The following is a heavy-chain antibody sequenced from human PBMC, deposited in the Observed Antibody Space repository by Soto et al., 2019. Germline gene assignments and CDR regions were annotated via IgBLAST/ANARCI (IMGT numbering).Heavy chain of an antibody. CDR3: VRVDGEIDY. J-gene: IGHJ4*02. CDR2: MNPKSGNT. V-gene: IGHV1-8*01. Sequence: QVQLVQSGAEVKKPGASVKVSCKASGYTFTNYDINWVRQATGQGLEWMGWMNPKSGNTGYAQQFQGRVTMTRSTSISTAYMELSSLRSEDTAIYYGVRVDGEIDYWGQGTLVTVSS. D-gene: IGHD4-17*01. CDR1: GYTFTNYD.